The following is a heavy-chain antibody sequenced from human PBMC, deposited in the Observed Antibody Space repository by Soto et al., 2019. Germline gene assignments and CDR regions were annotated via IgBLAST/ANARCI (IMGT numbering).Heavy chain of an antibody. D-gene: IGHD1-26*01. CDR2: IYYSGST. J-gene: IGHJ4*02. CDR3: ARRYGSAIDY. V-gene: IGHV4-59*08. Sequence: PSETLSLTCTVSGGSIGSYYWSWIRQPPGKGLEWIGYIYYSGSTNYNPSLKGRVTISVDTSKNQFSLKLSSVTAADTAVYYCARRYGSAIDYWGQGTLVTSPQ. CDR1: GGSIGSYY.